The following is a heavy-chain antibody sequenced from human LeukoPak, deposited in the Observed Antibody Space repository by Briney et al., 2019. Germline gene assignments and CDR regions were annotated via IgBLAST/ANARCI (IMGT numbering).Heavy chain of an antibody. CDR3: TTGGRGYSYGFRY. V-gene: IGHV3-15*01. CDR2: IKSKTDGGTT. D-gene: IGHD5-18*01. CDR1: GFTFSSYA. J-gene: IGHJ4*02. Sequence: GGSLRLSCAASGFTFSSYAMSWVRQAPGKGLEWVGRIKSKTDGGTTDYAAPVKGRFTISRDDSKNTLYLQMNSLKTEDTAVYYCTTGGRGYSYGFRYWGQGTLVTVSS.